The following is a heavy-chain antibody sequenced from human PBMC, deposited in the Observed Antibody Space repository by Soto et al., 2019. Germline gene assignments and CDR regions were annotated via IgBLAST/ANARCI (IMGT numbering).Heavy chain of an antibody. V-gene: IGHV3-30-3*01. CDR3: ARDYGDY. Sequence: QVQLVESGGGVVQPGRSLRLSCAASGFTFSSYAMHWVRQAPGKGLEWVAVISYDGSNKYYADSVKGRFTISRDNSKNTLYLQMNSLRAGDPAVYYCARDYGDYWGQGTLVTVSS. CDR1: GFTFSSYA. D-gene: IGHD4-17*01. CDR2: ISYDGSNK. J-gene: IGHJ4*02.